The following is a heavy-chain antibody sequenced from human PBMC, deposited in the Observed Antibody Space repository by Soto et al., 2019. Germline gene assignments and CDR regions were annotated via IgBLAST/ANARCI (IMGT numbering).Heavy chain of an antibody. CDR1: GFTFSNNG. J-gene: IGHJ4*02. CDR2: IWYDGSVK. V-gene: IGHV3-33*01. D-gene: IGHD4-17*01. CDR3: VRDRNAQGDYGIDY. Sequence: QVQRVESGGGVVQPGRYLRLSCVASGFTFSNNGMHGVRQAPGKGLEWVAVIWYDGSVKDYADSVQGRFDISRDNSKSTWYLQMNHRRAEDTAVYYFVRDRNAQGDYGIDYWGQGTRVNVSS.